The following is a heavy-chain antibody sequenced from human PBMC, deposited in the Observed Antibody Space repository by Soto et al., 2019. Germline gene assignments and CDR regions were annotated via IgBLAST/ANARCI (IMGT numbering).Heavy chain of an antibody. CDR1: GGTFTSYD. CDR2: MNPNSGNT. D-gene: IGHD3-3*01. V-gene: IGHV1-8*01. CDR3: ARAPLYYDFWSGYSRPSYGVDV. J-gene: IGHJ6*02. Sequence: ASVKVSCKPSGGTFTSYDINWVRQATGQGLEWMGWMNPNSGNTGYAQNFQGRVTMTRNTSISTAYMDLSSLRSEDTAVYYCARAPLYYDFWSGYSRPSYGVDVWGQGTTVTVSS.